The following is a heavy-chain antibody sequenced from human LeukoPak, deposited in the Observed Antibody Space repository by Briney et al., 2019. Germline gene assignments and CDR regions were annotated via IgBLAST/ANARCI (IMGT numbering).Heavy chain of an antibody. D-gene: IGHD3-22*01. CDR2: IYYSGST. Sequence: PSETLSLTCTVSGGSISSSSYYWGWIRQPPGKGLEWIGSIYYSGSTYYNPSLKSRVTISVDTSKNQVSLKLSSVTAADTAVYFCARQPPDTASFDYWGQGTLVTVSS. CDR1: GGSISSSSYY. V-gene: IGHV4-39*07. J-gene: IGHJ4*02. CDR3: ARQPPDTASFDY.